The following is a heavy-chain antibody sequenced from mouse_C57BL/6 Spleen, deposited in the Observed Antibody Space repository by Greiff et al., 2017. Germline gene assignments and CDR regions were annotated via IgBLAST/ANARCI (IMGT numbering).Heavy chain of an antibody. V-gene: IGHV1-69*01. CDR1: GYTFTSYW. Sequence: VQLQQSGAELVMPGASVKLSCKASGYTFTSYWMHWVKQRPGQGLEWIGEIDPSDSYTNYNQKFKGKSTLTVDKSSSTAYMQLSSLTSEDSAVYYCARLWDYGSAWFAYWGQGTLVTVSA. CDR2: IDPSDSYT. CDR3: ARLWDYGSAWFAY. J-gene: IGHJ3*01. D-gene: IGHD2-2*01.